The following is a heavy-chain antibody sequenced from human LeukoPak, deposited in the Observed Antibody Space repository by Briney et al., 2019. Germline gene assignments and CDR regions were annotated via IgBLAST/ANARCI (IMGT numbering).Heavy chain of an antibody. J-gene: IGHJ4*02. D-gene: IGHD3-16*01. V-gene: IGHV4-30-2*01. CDR2: IYHSGST. CDR1: GGSISSGGYY. Sequence: SQTLSLTCTVSGGSISSGGYYWSWIRQPPGKGLEWIGYIYHSGSTYYNPSLKSRVTISVDRSKNQFSLKLSSVTAADTAVYYCARLGQNVRYIDYWGQGTLVTVSS. CDR3: ARLGQNVRYIDY.